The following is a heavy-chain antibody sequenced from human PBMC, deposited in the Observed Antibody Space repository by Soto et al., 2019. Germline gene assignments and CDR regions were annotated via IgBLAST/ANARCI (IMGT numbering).Heavy chain of an antibody. CDR2: VFHTGTT. CDR1: GDSVSSPYY. CDR3: ARSAGWYAVHS. Sequence: QVQLQESGPGLVKPSGTLSLTCAVSGDSVSSPYYWCWVRQPPGKGLEWIGEVFHTGTTSYNPSLRXGVTISMDKSNNQFSLDLRSVTAADTAVYYCARSAGWYAVHSWGPGTLVIVSS. J-gene: IGHJ4*02. D-gene: IGHD6-19*01. V-gene: IGHV4-4*02.